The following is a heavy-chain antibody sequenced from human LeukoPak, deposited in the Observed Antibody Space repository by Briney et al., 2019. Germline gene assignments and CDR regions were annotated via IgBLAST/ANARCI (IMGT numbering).Heavy chain of an antibody. CDR2: IRNADSPV. Sequence: GGSLRLSCATASGFTFTDYISWIRQAPGKGLEWDSYIRNADSPVYYADSVKGRFTISRDTDKDSVYLQMNNLRAEDTAVYFCASWDGPSAALGVWGQGTTVTVSS. V-gene: IGHV3-11*01. CDR3: ASWDGPSAALGV. J-gene: IGHJ6*02. D-gene: IGHD6-25*01. CDR1: GFTFTDY.